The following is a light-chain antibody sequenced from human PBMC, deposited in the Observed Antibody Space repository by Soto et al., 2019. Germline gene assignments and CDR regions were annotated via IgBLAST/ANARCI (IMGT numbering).Light chain of an antibody. CDR3: QQSFSTLSYT. CDR2: AAS. CDR1: QNISSY. J-gene: IGKJ2*01. Sequence: DIQMTQSPSSLSASVGDRVTITCRASQNISSYLNWYQQKPGKAPKLLIYAASSFQSGVPSRFSGSGSGKDFTLTISRLQPQDLETYYCQQSFSTLSYTFGQGTKLEIK. V-gene: IGKV1-39*01.